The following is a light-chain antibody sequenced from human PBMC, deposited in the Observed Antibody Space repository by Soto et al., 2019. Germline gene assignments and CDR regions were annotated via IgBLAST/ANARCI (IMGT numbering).Light chain of an antibody. CDR3: QQYGSSLPT. CDR2: GAS. J-gene: IGKJ1*01. Sequence: EIVLTQSPGTLSLSPGERATLSCRASQSVSSSYLAWYQQKPGQAPRLLIYGASSRATGIPDRFSGSGSGTDFTLTISRLEPEDVAVYYCQQYGSSLPTFGQGTKVEIK. V-gene: IGKV3-20*01. CDR1: QSVSSSY.